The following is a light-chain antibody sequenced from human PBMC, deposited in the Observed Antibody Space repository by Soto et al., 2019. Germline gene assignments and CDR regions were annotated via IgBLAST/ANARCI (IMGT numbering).Light chain of an antibody. CDR3: QQTFSFPLT. CDR1: QNINNF. Sequence: DLQMTQSPASLSASVGHRVTITCRASQNINNFLHWYQQKPGKAPSLLIYTASTLQTGVPSRFSGSGSGTDFTLTISDLQPEDFATYFCQQTFSFPLTFGPGTKVDIK. CDR2: TAS. J-gene: IGKJ3*01. V-gene: IGKV1-39*01.